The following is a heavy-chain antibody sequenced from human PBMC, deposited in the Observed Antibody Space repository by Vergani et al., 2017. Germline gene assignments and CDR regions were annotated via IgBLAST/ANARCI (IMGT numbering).Heavy chain of an antibody. D-gene: IGHD3-3*01. J-gene: IGHJ5*02. CDR1: GGSFSGYY. CDR2: INHSGST. Sequence: QVQLQQWGAGLLKPSETLSLTCAVYGGSFSGYYWSWIRQPPGKGLEWIGEINHSGSTNSNPSLKSRVTISVDTSKNQFSLKLSSVTAADTAVYYCARGLLWSEGWFDPWGQGTLVTVSS. CDR3: ARGLLWSEGWFDP. V-gene: IGHV4-34*01.